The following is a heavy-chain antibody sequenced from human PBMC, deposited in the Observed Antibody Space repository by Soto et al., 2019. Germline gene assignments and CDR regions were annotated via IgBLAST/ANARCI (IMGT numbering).Heavy chain of an antibody. J-gene: IGHJ6*03. CDR1: GVTFSSYA. V-gene: IGHV3-23*01. D-gene: IGHD3-9*01. CDR3: ATAYYDILTGYYSYYYYYMDV. Sequence: GESLKISCAASGVTFSSYAMSWVRQAPGKGLEWVSAISGSGGSTYYADSVKGRFTISRDNSKNTLYLQMNSLRAEDTAVYYCATAYYDILTGYYSYYYYYMDVWGKGTTVTVSS. CDR2: ISGSGGST.